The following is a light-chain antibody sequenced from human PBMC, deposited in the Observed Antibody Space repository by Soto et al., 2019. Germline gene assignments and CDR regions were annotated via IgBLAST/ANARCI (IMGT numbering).Light chain of an antibody. J-gene: IGLJ1*01. CDR2: DDT. CDR1: NVGSKS. Sequence: SYELTQPPSVSVAPGQTAMITCWGNNVGSKSVHWYQQKSGQAPVVVVYDDTDRPSGIPERFSGSNSGNTATLNISRVEAGDEADYYCQVGDDSTDHLDVFGTGTKVTVL. CDR3: QVGDDSTDHLDV. V-gene: IGLV3-21*02.